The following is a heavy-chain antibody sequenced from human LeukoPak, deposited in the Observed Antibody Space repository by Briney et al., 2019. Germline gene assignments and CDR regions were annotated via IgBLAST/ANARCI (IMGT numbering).Heavy chain of an antibody. CDR3: AKARYAYNYYWFDP. V-gene: IGHV3-23*01. D-gene: IGHD5-24*01. CDR2: ISGGYTAAT. CDR1: GFTFSSYA. Sequence: GGSLRLSCAASGFTFSSYAMSLVRQAPGKGLEWVSAISGGYTAATDYADSVKGRFTISRDNYDNTLYLEMNSLRAEDTALYYCAKARYAYNYYWFDPWGQGTLVTVSS. J-gene: IGHJ5*02.